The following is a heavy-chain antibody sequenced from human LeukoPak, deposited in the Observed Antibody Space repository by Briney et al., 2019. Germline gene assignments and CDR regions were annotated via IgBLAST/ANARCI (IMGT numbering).Heavy chain of an antibody. J-gene: IGHJ4*02. D-gene: IGHD5-12*01. CDR1: GYTLTELS. CDR3: ATPSGYDPNLDY. Sequence: ASVKVSCKVSGYTLTELSMHWVRQAPGKGLEWMGGFDPEDGETIYAQKFQGRVTMTEDTSTDTAYMELSSLRSEDTAVYYCATPSGYDPNLDYWGQGTLVTVSS. V-gene: IGHV1-24*01. CDR2: FDPEDGET.